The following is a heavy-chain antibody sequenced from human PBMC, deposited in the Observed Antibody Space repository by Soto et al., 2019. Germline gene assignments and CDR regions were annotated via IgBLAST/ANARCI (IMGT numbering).Heavy chain of an antibody. V-gene: IGHV3-48*03. D-gene: IGHD4-17*01. CDR2: ISSSGSTI. CDR1: GFTFSSYE. Sequence: EVQLVESGGGLVQPGGSLRLSCAASGFTFSSYEMNWVRQAPGKGLEWVSYISSSGSTIYYADSVKGRFTISRDNAKNSLYLQMNSLRAEDTAVYYCARNYGDYDDAFDIWGQGTMVTVSS. J-gene: IGHJ3*02. CDR3: ARNYGDYDDAFDI.